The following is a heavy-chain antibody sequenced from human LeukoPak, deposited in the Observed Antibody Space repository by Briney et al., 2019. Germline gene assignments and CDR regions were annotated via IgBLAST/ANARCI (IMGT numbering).Heavy chain of an antibody. J-gene: IGHJ4*02. CDR3: VSFYETY. D-gene: IGHD2-2*01. V-gene: IGHV3-74*01. Sequence: GGSLRLSCAASGNYWMHWVRQVPGKGLVWVSHINSDGSWTGYADSVKGRFTISKDNAKNMVYLHMNSLRVDDTAVHYCVSFYETYWGRGTLVTVSS. CDR1: GNYW. CDR2: INSDGSWT.